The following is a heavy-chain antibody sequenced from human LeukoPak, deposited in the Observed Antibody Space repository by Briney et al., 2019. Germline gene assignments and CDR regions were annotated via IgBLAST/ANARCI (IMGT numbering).Heavy chain of an antibody. CDR2: IFYDGSS. D-gene: IGHD3-22*01. J-gene: IGHJ5*02. CDR3: ARGAYDSSGYYWFDP. V-gene: IGHV4-39*07. CDR1: SGSIRNSNYY. Sequence: PSETLSLSCTVSSGSIRNSNYYWGWIRQPPGKGLEWIGSIFYDGSSDYNASLKSRVTISVDTSKNQFSLKLSSVTAADTAVYYCARGAYDSSGYYWFDPWGQGTPVTVSS.